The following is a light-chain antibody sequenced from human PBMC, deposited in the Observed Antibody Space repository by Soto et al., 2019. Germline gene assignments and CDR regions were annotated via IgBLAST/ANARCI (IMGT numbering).Light chain of an antibody. Sequence: DIQMTQSPSSLSASIGDIVTITFRASQSISGSLNWYQKKPGKAPKLLIYKASTLQSGVPSRFSGSGSGKEFTLTITSLQPEDFGTYYCQQCYMGWTFGQGTKVDIK. J-gene: IGKJ1*01. CDR1: QSISGS. V-gene: IGKV1-39*01. CDR2: KAS. CDR3: QQCYMGWT.